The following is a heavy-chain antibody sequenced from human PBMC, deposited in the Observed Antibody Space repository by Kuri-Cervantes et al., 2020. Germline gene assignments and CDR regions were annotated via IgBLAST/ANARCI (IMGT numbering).Heavy chain of an antibody. CDR1: QFTFSEHW. CDR3: ARLGTAVTGI. J-gene: IGHJ4*02. V-gene: IGHV3-7*01. D-gene: IGHD6-19*01. CDR2: INQDGSEK. Sequence: GGSLRLSCAASQFTFSEHWISWVRQAPGKGLEWVADINQDGSEKVYVDSLKGRFTISRDNAKNSLYLQLNSLTAEDTAVYYCARLGTAVTGIWGQGTLVTVSS.